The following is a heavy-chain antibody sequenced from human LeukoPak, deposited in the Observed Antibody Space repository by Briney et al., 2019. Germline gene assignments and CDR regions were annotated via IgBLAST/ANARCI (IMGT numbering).Heavy chain of an antibody. J-gene: IGHJ6*03. Sequence: GASVKVSCKASGGTFSSYAISWVRQAPGQGLEWMGGIIPIFGTANYAQKFQGRVTITADESTSTAYMELSSLRSEDTAVYYCAREAHYYDSLNPGDYYYYYMDVWGKGTTVTISS. CDR2: IIPIFGTA. CDR1: GGTFSSYA. CDR3: AREAHYYDSLNPGDYYYYYMDV. D-gene: IGHD3-22*01. V-gene: IGHV1-69*13.